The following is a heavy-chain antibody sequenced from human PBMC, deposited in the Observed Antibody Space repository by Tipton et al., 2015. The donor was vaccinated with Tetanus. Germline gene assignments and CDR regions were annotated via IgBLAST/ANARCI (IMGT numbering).Heavy chain of an antibody. CDR2: VSDSGST. D-gene: IGHD3-16*01. V-gene: IGHV4-30-4*01. CDR3: ARDQGGGRVARLNWFDP. Sequence: TLSLTCTVSGGSISSADYYWSWIRQPPGKGLEWIGYVSDSGSTYSNPSLRSRIIISVDTSKNQFSLILTSVTAADTAVYYCARDQGGGRVARLNWFDPWGQGTLVTVSS. J-gene: IGHJ5*02. CDR1: GGSISSADYY.